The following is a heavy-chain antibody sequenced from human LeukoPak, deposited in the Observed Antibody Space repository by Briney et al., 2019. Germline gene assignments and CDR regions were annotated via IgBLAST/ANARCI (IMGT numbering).Heavy chain of an antibody. D-gene: IGHD3-10*01. V-gene: IGHV4-34*01. CDR1: GGSFSGYY. J-gene: IGHJ4*02. Sequence: SETLSLTCTVYGGSFSGYYWNWIRQPPGKGLEWIGEINHSGSTNYNPSLKSRVTISVDTSKNQFSLKLSSVTAADTAVYYCARHRGYGSGSYYNFPTDYWGQGTLVTVSS. CDR3: ARHRGYGSGSYYNFPTDY. CDR2: INHSGST.